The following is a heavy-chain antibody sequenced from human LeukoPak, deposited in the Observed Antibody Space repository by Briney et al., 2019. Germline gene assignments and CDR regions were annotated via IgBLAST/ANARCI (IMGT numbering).Heavy chain of an antibody. D-gene: IGHD5-18*01. CDR3: AKESLDTYAFDI. J-gene: IGHJ3*02. CDR2: IWYGGSNK. V-gene: IGHV3-30*02. CDR1: GFTFSSYG. Sequence: PGGSLRLSCAASGFTFSSYGMHWVRQAPGKGLEWVAVIWYGGSNKYYADSVKGRFTISRDNSKNTLYLQMNSLRAEDTAVYYCAKESLDTYAFDIWGQGTMVTVSS.